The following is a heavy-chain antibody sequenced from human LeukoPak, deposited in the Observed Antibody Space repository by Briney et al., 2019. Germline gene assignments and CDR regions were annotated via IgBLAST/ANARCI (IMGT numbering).Heavy chain of an antibody. J-gene: IGHJ4*02. V-gene: IGHV3-11*01. Sequence: GGSLRLSCAASGFTFSSYNMSWIRQAPGKGLEWVSYISSSGSTIYYADSVKGRFTISRDNAKNSLYLQMNCLRAEDTAVYYCASGIAAGHYFDHWGQGTLVTVSS. CDR3: ASGIAAGHYFDH. CDR1: GFTFSSYN. CDR2: ISSSGSTI. D-gene: IGHD6-13*01.